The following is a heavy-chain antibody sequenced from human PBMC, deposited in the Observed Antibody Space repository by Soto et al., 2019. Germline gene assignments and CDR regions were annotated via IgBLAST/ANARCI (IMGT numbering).Heavy chain of an antibody. J-gene: IGHJ4*02. CDR2: IWYDGSKK. V-gene: IGHV3-33*01. CDR3: ERDLKVAATPMHSELAY. Sequence: QVQLVESGGGVVQPGTSLRLSCEASGFSFSSYGMHWVRQAPGKGLEWVALIWYDGSKKYYVESVKGRFTISRDNSKNTLYRQMNTLRGEDTAVYYCERDLKVAATPMHSELAYWGQGTLVAVSS. CDR1: GFSFSSYG. D-gene: IGHD6-25*01.